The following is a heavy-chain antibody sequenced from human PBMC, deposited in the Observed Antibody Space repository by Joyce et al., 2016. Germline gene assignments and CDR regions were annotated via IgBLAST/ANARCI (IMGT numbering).Heavy chain of an antibody. J-gene: IGHJ5*02. V-gene: IGHV3-74*01. D-gene: IGHD6-6*01. Sequence: EVQLVESGGGLVQPGGSLRLSCAASGFSFSGYWIHWVRQAPGKGMVGISRINTDGSSTRLADSVKGRFTISRDTAKNTLYLQMNSLRAEDTVVYYCVRGISARPGGPNWFDPWGQGTLVTVSS. CDR3: VRGISARPGGPNWFDP. CDR2: INTDGSST. CDR1: GFSFSGYW.